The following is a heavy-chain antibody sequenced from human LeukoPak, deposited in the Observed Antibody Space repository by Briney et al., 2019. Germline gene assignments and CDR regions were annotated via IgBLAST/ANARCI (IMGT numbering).Heavy chain of an antibody. D-gene: IGHD2-15*01. V-gene: IGHV3-74*01. CDR1: GFTFSNAW. Sequence: GGSLRLSCAASGFTFSNAWMSWVRQAPGKGLVWVSRINSDGSSTSYADSVKGRFTISRDNAKNTLYLQMNSLRAEDTAVYYCARDPPPLGYCSGGSCYSDAFDIWGQGTMVTVSS. CDR3: ARDPPPLGYCSGGSCYSDAFDI. CDR2: INSDGSST. J-gene: IGHJ3*02.